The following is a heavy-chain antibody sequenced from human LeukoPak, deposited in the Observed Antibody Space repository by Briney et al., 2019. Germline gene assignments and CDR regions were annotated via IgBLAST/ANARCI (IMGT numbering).Heavy chain of an antibody. V-gene: IGHV3-7*01. J-gene: IGHJ6*02. CDR3: ARSTGIAAAKRGYYYGMDV. CDR1: GFTFSSYW. Sequence: GGSLRLSCAASGFTFSSYWMSWVRQAPGKGLEWVANIRQDGSEKYYVDSVKGRFTISRDNAKNSLYLQMNSPRAEDTAVYYCARSTGIAAAKRGYYYGMDVWGQGTTVTVSS. CDR2: IRQDGSEK. D-gene: IGHD6-13*01.